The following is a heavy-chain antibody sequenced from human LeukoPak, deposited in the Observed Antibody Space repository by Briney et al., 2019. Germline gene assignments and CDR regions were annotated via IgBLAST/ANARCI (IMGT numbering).Heavy chain of an antibody. Sequence: PGGSLRLSCAASGFTFDDYAMHWVRQAPGKGLEWVSGISWNSGSIGYADSVKGRFTISRDNAKNSLYLQMNSLRAEDTALYYCAKDGKPGIAAAGPLHYWGQGTLVTVSS. CDR1: GFTFDDYA. V-gene: IGHV3-9*01. CDR3: AKDGKPGIAAAGPLHY. J-gene: IGHJ4*02. D-gene: IGHD6-13*01. CDR2: ISWNSGSI.